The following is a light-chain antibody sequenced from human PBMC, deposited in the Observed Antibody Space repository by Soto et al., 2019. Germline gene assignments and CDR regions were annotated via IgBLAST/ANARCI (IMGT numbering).Light chain of an antibody. CDR2: GAS. CDR1: QSVSNNY. Sequence: EIVLTQSPGTLSLPPGERATLSCRASQSVSNNYLAWYQQKPGQAPRLLIYGASSRATGIPDRFSGSGSGTDFTLTISRLEPEDFAVYYCQQYGSSPQTFGQGTKVEIK. CDR3: QQYGSSPQT. V-gene: IGKV3-20*01. J-gene: IGKJ1*01.